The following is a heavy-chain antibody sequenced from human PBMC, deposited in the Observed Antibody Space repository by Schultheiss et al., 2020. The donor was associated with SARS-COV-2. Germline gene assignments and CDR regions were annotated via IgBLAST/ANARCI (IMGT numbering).Heavy chain of an antibody. Sequence: SETLSLTCTVSGGSISSYYWGWIRQPPGKGLEWIGSVSYSGSAFYNPSLRSRVTLSVDTSKNQFSLSLSSVTAADTAVYYCARMYSSSSSDYFDSWGQGTLVTVSS. CDR1: GGSISSYY. CDR2: VSYSGSA. D-gene: IGHD6-6*01. CDR3: ARMYSSSSSDYFDS. J-gene: IGHJ4*02. V-gene: IGHV4-39*07.